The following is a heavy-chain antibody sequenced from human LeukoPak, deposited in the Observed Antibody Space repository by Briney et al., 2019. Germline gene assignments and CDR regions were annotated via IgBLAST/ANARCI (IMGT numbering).Heavy chain of an antibody. J-gene: IGHJ4*02. CDR2: INPNSGGT. V-gene: IGHV1-2*02. Sequence: GASVKVSCKASGYTFTGYYMHWVRQAPGQGLEWMGWINPNSGGTNYAQKFQGRVTMTRDTSISPAYMELSRLRSDDTAVDYCARDLVRGAGIYYTSSGDYWGQGTLVTVSS. CDR1: GYTFTGYY. D-gene: IGHD3-10*01. CDR3: ARDLVRGAGIYYTSSGDY.